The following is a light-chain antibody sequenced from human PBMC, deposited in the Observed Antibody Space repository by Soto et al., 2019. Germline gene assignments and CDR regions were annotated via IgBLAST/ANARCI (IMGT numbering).Light chain of an antibody. V-gene: IGLV1-40*01. Sequence: QSVLTQPPSVSGAPGQRVTISCTGSSSNIGAGYDVHWYQQLPGTAPKLLIYGNSNRPSGVPDRFSGSKSGTSASLAITGLQAEDEADYYCQSYDSSLSGWVLGGGTQLTVL. CDR3: QSYDSSLSGWV. CDR2: GNS. J-gene: IGLJ3*02. CDR1: SSNIGAGYD.